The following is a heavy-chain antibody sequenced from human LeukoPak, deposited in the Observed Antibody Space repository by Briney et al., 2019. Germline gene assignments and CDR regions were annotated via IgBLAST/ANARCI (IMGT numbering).Heavy chain of an antibody. CDR3: ARAATTSWFDP. J-gene: IGHJ5*02. Sequence: SVRVSCKASGGSYSSYAISWVRQAPGQGLEWMGGVIPVFGTSYYAQKFQGRVTITADESTSTAYMELSRLRSDDTAVYYCARAATTSWFDPWGQGTLVTVSS. V-gene: IGHV1-69*13. CDR2: VIPVFGTS. CDR1: GGSYSSYA. D-gene: IGHD1-26*01.